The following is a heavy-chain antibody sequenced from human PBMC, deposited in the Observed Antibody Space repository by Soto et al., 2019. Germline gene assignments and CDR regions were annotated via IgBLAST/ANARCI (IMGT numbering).Heavy chain of an antibody. D-gene: IGHD3-3*01. CDR2: ISYDGSNE. V-gene: IGHV3-30*18. CDR3: TKGGNRITIFGVVQNWFDP. J-gene: IGHJ5*02. CDR1: GFTFSSYV. Sequence: QVQVVESGGGVVQPGRSLRLSCAASGFTFSSYVMHWVRQAPGKGLEWVALISYDGSNEYYADSVKGRFTISRDNSKNTLYLQMNSLRAEDTDVYYCTKGGNRITIFGVVQNWFDPWGQGTLVTVSS.